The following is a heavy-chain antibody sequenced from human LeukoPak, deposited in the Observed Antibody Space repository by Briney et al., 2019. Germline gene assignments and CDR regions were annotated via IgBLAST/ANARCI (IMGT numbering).Heavy chain of an antibody. CDR1: GFTFSSYA. Sequence: GGSLRLSCAASGFTFSSYAMSWVRHAPGKGLEWVSTISGSGGSTYYADSVKGRLTISRDNSKNTLYLQMNSLRAEDTAVYYCARDYGSLDYWGQGTLVTVSS. V-gene: IGHV3-23*01. CDR3: ARDYGSLDY. J-gene: IGHJ4*02. D-gene: IGHD4-17*01. CDR2: ISGSGGST.